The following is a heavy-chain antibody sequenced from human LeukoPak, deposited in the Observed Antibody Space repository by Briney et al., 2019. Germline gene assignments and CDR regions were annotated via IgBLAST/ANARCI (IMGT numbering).Heavy chain of an antibody. CDR3: ARDPVPMTLDY. CDR2: ISAYNGNT. CDR1: GYTFASYG. J-gene: IGHJ4*02. V-gene: IGHV1-18*01. Sequence: GASVKVSCKASGYTFASYGINWVRQAPGQGLEWMGWISAYNGNTNYAQELQGRVTMTTDTSTSTAYMELRSLRSDDTAVYYCARDPVPMTLDYWGQGTLVTVSS.